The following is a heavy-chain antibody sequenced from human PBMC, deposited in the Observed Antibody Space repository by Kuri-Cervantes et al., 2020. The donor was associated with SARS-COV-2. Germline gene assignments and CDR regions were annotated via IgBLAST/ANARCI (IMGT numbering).Heavy chain of an antibody. CDR1: GGSFSGYY. Sequence: SETLSLTCAVYGGSFSGYYWSWIRQPPGKGLEWIGEINHSGGTNYNPSLKSRVTISVDTSKNQFSLKLSSVTAADTAVYYCARGGGSYPYYFDYWGQGTLVTVSS. CDR2: INHSGGT. V-gene: IGHV4-34*01. CDR3: ARGGGSYPYYFDY. J-gene: IGHJ4*02. D-gene: IGHD1-26*01.